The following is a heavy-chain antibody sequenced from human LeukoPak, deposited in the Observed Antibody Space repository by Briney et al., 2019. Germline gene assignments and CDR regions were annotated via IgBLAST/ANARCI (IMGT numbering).Heavy chain of an antibody. D-gene: IGHD1-26*01. CDR1: GFTFSSYA. CDR2: IGRNGGST. CDR3: AREKVGARPEYYYYYYMDV. J-gene: IGHJ6*03. V-gene: IGHV3-64*01. Sequence: GGSLRLSCAASGFTFSSYAMHWVRQAPGKGLEYVSAIGRNGGSTFYANSVKGRFTISRDNSKNTLYLQMGSLRAEDTAVYYCAREKVGARPEYYYYYYMDVWGKGTTVTISS.